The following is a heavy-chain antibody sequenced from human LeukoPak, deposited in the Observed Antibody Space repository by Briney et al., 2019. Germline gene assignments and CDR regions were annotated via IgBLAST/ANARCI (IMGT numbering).Heavy chain of an antibody. D-gene: IGHD3-3*01. Sequence: GGSLRLSCAASGFTFTDYYMSWIRQAPGKGLEWLSYISNSGRTMYYADSVKGRFTISRDNAKNSLYLQMNSLRAEDTAVYYCARGYDFWSGYYGMDVWGQGTTVTVSS. CDR1: GFTFTDYY. CDR2: ISNSGRTM. V-gene: IGHV3-11*04. J-gene: IGHJ6*02. CDR3: ARGYDFWSGYYGMDV.